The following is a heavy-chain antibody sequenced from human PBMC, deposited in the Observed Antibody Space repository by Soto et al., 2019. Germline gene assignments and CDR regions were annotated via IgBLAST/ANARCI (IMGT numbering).Heavy chain of an antibody. V-gene: IGHV1-8*01. CDR3: AREYLLQETQTSMTYPLWDYYYMDG. D-gene: IGHD1-26*01. CDR2: MNPNRGNT. CDR1: GYTFTSYD. J-gene: IGHJ6*03. Sequence: WASVKVSCKASGYTFTSYDINWVRQATGQGLEWMGWMNPNRGNTGYAQKFQGRVTMSRNTSVSTAYMELSSLRSEDTAVYYCAREYLLQETQTSMTYPLWDYYYMDGWGKGTTVTVSS.